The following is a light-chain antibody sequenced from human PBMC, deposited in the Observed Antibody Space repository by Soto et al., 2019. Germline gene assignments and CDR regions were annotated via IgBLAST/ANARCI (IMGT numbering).Light chain of an antibody. V-gene: IGKV1-5*03. CDR3: QQYRGRPYT. CDR1: QSISPW. CDR2: RAS. J-gene: IGKJ2*01. Sequence: DIQMTQSPSTLSAYVGERVTITCRASQSISPWLAWYQKKPGKAPNLLIYRASNLQTGVPSRFSGSGSGTEFTLTINSLQPDEFATYYCQQYRGRPYTFGQGTKLEIE.